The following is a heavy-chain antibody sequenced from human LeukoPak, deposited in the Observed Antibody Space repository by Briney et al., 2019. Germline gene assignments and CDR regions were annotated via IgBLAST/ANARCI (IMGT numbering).Heavy chain of an antibody. D-gene: IGHD3-10*01. CDR2: INHSGST. J-gene: IGHJ3*02. CDR3: ARHVLLWFGEIHFDI. Sequence: SETLSLTCAVYGGSFSGYYWSWIRQPPGKGLEWIGEINHSGSTNYNPSLKSRVTISVNTSKNQFSLKLSSVTAADTAVYYCARHVLLWFGEIHFDIWGQGTMVTVSS. CDR1: GGSFSGYY. V-gene: IGHV4-34*01.